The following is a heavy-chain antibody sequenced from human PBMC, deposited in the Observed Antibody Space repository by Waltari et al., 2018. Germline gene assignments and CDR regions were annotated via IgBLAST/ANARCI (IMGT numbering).Heavy chain of an antibody. Sequence: QVQLQESGPGLVKPSETLSLTCTVSGSSISSGYYWGWIRQPPGKGLEWIGSIYHSGITYSSPSLKSRVTTSVATSKNQFSLKLSSVTDADTAVYYCARGREFDPCGQGTLVTVSS. CDR3: ARGREFDP. V-gene: IGHV4-38-2*02. CDR1: GSSISSGYY. CDR2: IYHSGIT. J-gene: IGHJ5*02.